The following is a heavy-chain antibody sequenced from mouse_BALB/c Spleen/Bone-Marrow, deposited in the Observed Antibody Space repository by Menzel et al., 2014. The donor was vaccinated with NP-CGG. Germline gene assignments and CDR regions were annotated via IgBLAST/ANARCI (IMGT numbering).Heavy chain of an antibody. CDR2: IHYSGST. V-gene: IGHV3-1*02. D-gene: IGHD2-14*01. J-gene: IGHJ4*01. Sequence: KLMESGPDLVKPSQSPSLTCTVTGYSITSGYSWHWIRQFPGNKLEWMGYIHYSGSTNYNPSLKSRISITRDTSKNQFFLQLNSVTTEDTATYYCAREGAYYRYDYAMDYWGQGTSVTVSS. CDR1: GYSITSGYS. CDR3: AREGAYYRYDYAMDY.